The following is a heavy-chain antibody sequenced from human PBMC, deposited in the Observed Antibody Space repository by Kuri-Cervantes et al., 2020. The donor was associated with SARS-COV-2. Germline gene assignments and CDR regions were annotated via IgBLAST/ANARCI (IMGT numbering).Heavy chain of an antibody. J-gene: IGHJ6*02. Sequence: SVKVSCKASGGTFSSYAISWVRQAPGQGLEWMGGIIPIFGTANYAQKFQGRVTITADESTSTAYMELSSLRSEDTAVYYCARRYDYVWGSFLCYYYGMDVWGQGTTVTVSS. CDR3: ARRYDYVWGSFLCYYYGMDV. CDR1: GGTFSSYA. V-gene: IGHV1-69*13. D-gene: IGHD3-16*01. CDR2: IIPIFGTA.